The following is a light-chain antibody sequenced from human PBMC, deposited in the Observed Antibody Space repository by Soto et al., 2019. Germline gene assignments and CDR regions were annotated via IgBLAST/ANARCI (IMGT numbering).Light chain of an antibody. CDR3: SSDTSSSTRV. CDR1: SSDVGGYNY. CDR2: DVS. Sequence: QSVLTQPASVSGSPGESITSSCTGTSSDVGGYNYVSWYQQHPGKAPKLMIYDVSNRPSGVSNRFSGSKSGNTASLSISGLQAEDEADYYCSSDTSSSTRVSGTGTRS. V-gene: IGLV2-14*01. J-gene: IGLJ1*01.